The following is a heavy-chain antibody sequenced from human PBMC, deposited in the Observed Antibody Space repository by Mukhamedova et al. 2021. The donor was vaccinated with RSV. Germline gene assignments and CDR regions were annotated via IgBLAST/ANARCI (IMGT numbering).Heavy chain of an antibody. CDR2: IYYSGST. Sequence: GKGLEWIGYIYYSGSTYYNPSLKIRVTISVDTSKNQFSLKLSSVTAADTAVYYCARGYDAFDIWGLGTEVTVSS. D-gene: IGHD1-1*01. J-gene: IGHJ3*02. V-gene: IGHV4-31*02. CDR3: ARGYDAFDI.